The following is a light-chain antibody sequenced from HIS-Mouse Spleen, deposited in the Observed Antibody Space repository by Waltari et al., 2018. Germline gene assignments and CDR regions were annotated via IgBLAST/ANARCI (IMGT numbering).Light chain of an antibody. CDR2: AAS. CDR1: QGISSY. Sequence: DIQLTQSPSFLSASVGDRVTITCRASQGISSYLAWYQQKPGKAPKILIYAASTLQSGVPSRFSGSGSGTEFTLTISSLQPEDFATYYCQQLNSYLMYTFGQGTKLEIK. V-gene: IGKV1-9*01. CDR3: QQLNSYLMYT. J-gene: IGKJ2*01.